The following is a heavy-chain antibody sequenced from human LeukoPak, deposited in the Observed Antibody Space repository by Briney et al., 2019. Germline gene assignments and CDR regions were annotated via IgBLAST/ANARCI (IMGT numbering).Heavy chain of an antibody. J-gene: IGHJ4*02. CDR3: ATDYYDTSGYYYVGY. V-gene: IGHV4-39*07. Sequence: SETLSLTCTVSGGSISTSNYYWGWIRQPPGKGLEWIGSIYYSGSTYYNSSLKSRVTISVDTSKNQFSLKLNSVTAADTAVYYCATDYYDTSGYYYVGYWGQGALVTVSS. CDR1: GGSISTSNYY. CDR2: IYYSGST. D-gene: IGHD3-22*01.